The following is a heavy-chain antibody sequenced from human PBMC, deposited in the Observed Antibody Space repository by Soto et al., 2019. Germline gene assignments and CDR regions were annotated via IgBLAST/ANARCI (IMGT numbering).Heavy chain of an antibody. V-gene: IGHV4-31*01. J-gene: IGHJ5*02. CDR2: IYYSGST. CDR1: GGSISSGGYY. D-gene: IGHD3-22*01. CDR3: ARTSYDSSGTAADP. Sequence: QVQLQESGPGLVKPSQTLSLTCTVSGGSISSGGYYWSWIRQHPGKGLEWIGYIYYSGSTYYNPSLKSAVTISVDPSKNQVSLKLSSVTAADTAVYYCARTSYDSSGTAADPWGQGTLVTVSS.